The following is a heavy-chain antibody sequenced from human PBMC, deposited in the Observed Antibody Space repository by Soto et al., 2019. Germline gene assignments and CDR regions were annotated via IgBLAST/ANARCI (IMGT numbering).Heavy chain of an antibody. CDR3: ARGWGVQGVIKSRHPFDY. D-gene: IGHD3-10*01. V-gene: IGHV4-59*01. CDR2: IYYSGST. CDR1: GGSIISYY. J-gene: IGHJ4*02. Sequence: SETLSLTCTFSGGSIISYYWSWILQPPGEGLEWIGYIYYSGSTNYNPSLKSRVTISVDTSKNQFSLKLSSVTAADTAVYYCARGWGVQGVIKSRHPFDYWGQGTVVT.